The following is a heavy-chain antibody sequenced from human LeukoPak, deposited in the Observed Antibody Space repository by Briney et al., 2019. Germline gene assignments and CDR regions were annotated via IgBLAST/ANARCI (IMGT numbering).Heavy chain of an antibody. V-gene: IGHV4-59*01. J-gene: IGHJ5*02. D-gene: IGHD6-13*01. CDR3: ARAQQRDSGTMGP. CDR1: GGSISSYY. CDR2: IYYSGST. Sequence: PSETLSLTCTVSGGSISSYYWSWIRQPPGKGLEWIGYIYYSGSTNYNPSLKSRVTISVGTSKNQFSLKLSSVTAADTAVYYCARAQQRDSGTMGPWGQGTLVTVSS.